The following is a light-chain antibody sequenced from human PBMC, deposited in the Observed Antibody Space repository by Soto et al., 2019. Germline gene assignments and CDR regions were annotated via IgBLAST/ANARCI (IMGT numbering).Light chain of an antibody. CDR1: QSVSSN. J-gene: IGKJ1*01. CDR3: QQYNNWPPWT. Sequence: EIVMTQSPATLSVSPGERATLSCRASQSVSSNLAWYQQKPGQAHRLLIYGASTRATGIPARFSGSGSGTEITLTISSLQSEDFAGYCCQQYNNWPPWTFGRGTKVEIK. V-gene: IGKV3-15*01. CDR2: GAS.